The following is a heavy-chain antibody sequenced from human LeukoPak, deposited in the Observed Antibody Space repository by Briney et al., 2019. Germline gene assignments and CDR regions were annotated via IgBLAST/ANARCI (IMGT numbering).Heavy chain of an antibody. J-gene: IGHJ3*02. D-gene: IGHD1-26*01. CDR2: IYSSGST. Sequence: SETLSLTCTVSGGSISSYYWSWVRQSAGKGLEWIGRIYSSGSTNYNPSLKSRVTVSVDTSKNQFSLKLSSVTAADTAVYYCARKSGSYSAFDIWGQGTMVTVSS. V-gene: IGHV4-4*07. CDR3: ARKSGSYSAFDI. CDR1: GGSISSYY.